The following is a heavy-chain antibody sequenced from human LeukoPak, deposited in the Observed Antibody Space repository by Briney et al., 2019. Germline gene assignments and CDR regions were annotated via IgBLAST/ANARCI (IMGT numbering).Heavy chain of an antibody. Sequence: GGSLRLSCAASGFTFSSYAMSWVRQAPGKGLEGVSAISGSGGSTYYADSVKGRFTISRDNSKNTLYLQMNSLRAEDTAVYYCAKDLDRSGSLSNWFDPWGQGTLVTVSS. J-gene: IGHJ5*02. CDR1: GFTFSSYA. CDR3: AKDLDRSGSLSNWFDP. D-gene: IGHD3-22*01. V-gene: IGHV3-23*01. CDR2: ISGSGGST.